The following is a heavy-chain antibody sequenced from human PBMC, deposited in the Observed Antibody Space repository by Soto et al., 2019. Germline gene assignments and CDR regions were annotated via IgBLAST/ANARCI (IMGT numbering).Heavy chain of an antibody. J-gene: IGHJ4*02. CDR2: IHYNGNT. D-gene: IGHD5-12*01. V-gene: IGHV4-59*01. CDR3: AREGNLGRWLQPLDF. Sequence: SETLSLTCVVSGYSISAYSWSWVRQPPGKGLEWIGNIHYNGNTKYNPSLKSRVTMSVDTSKNQFSLKLISVTAADTAKYFCAREGNLGRWLQPLDFWGQGTLVTVSS. CDR1: GYSISAYS.